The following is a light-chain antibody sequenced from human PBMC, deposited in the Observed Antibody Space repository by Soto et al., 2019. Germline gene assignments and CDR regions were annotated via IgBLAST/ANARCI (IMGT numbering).Light chain of an antibody. CDR2: AAS. V-gene: IGKV1-17*01. Sequence: DIQMTQSPSSLSASVGDRVTITCRASQGIRDDLGWYQQKPGKAPKRLIYAASSLQSGVPSRFSGSGSGTAFTLTLSSLQPEDFAAYYWLQRNTCLLTFDGGTKVEIK. CDR1: QGIRDD. J-gene: IGKJ4*01. CDR3: LQRNTCLLT.